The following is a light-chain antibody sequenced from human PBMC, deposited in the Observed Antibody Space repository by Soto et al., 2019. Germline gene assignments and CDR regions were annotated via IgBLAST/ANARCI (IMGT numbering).Light chain of an antibody. CDR1: SSDVGGYNY. V-gene: IGLV2-14*01. Sequence: QSALTQPASVSGSPGQSITISCTGTSSDVGGYNYVSWYQQHPGKAPKLMIYEVSNRPSGLSNRFSGSKSGNTASLTISGLQAEDEADYYCSSYTSSSTLVFGGGTKLTV. CDR3: SSYTSSSTLV. CDR2: EVS. J-gene: IGLJ2*01.